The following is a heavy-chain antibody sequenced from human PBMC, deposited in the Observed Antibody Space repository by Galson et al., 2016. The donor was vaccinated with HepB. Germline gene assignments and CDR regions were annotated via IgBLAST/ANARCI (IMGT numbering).Heavy chain of an antibody. CDR1: GYTFTRYV. CDR2: INTSKGNT. Sequence: SVKVSCKASGYTFTRYVISWVRQAPGQGLEWMGWINTSKGNTYYAQKFQGRVTLTIDTSTSTAYMELRSLISDDAAVYYCATRPADGSPYYFDCWGQGTPVTVSP. J-gene: IGHJ4*02. V-gene: IGHV1-18*01. CDR3: ATRPADGSPYYFDC. D-gene: IGHD6-13*01.